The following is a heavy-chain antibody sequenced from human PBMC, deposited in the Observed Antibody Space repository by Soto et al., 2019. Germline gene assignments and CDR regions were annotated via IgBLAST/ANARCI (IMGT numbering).Heavy chain of an antibody. Sequence: QVQLVQSGAEVKKPGSSVKVSCKASGGTFSSYAISWVRQAPGQGLEWMGGIIPIFGTANYAQEFQGRVTITADKSTSTAYMELSSLRSEDTAVYYCTLSIVGATVYGFDYWGQGTLVTVSS. J-gene: IGHJ4*02. D-gene: IGHD1-26*01. CDR1: GGTFSSYA. V-gene: IGHV1-69*06. CDR2: IIPIFGTA. CDR3: TLSIVGATVYGFDY.